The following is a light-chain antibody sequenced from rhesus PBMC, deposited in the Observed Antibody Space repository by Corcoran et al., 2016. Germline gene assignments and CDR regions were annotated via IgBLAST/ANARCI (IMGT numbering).Light chain of an antibody. J-gene: IGKJ1*01. V-gene: IGKV1-16*01. Sequence: DIQMTKSPSSLSASVGDKVTITCQASQSISSWLAWYHQKPGNDPKPLVYQASSLETGVPSRFSGRGPGKQFTLTISSMQPEDFATYYRQQYNRAPPTFVQGTKVDIK. CDR2: QAS. CDR3: QQYNRAPPT. CDR1: QSISSW.